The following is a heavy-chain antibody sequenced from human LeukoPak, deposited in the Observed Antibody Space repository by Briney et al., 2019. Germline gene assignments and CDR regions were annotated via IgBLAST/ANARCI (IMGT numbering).Heavy chain of an antibody. J-gene: IGHJ4*02. CDR3: ARGGSAPWG. V-gene: IGHV4-30-4*01. CDR2: IYYSGSS. CDR1: GGSVSSGDYY. D-gene: IGHD7-27*01. Sequence: SETLSLTCTVSGGSVSSGDYYWNWIRQPPGKGLEWIGYIYYSGSSYYSPSLKSRVTMSIDTSKNQFSLKLSSVTAADTAVYYCARGGSAPWGWGQGTLVTVSS.